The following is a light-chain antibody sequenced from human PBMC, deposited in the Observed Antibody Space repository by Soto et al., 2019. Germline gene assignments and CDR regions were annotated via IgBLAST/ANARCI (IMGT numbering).Light chain of an antibody. CDR1: SSNIGGNS. J-gene: IGLJ1*01. CDR3: GSSATTLTAYV. CDR2: DDN. Sequence: QSVLTQPPAVSAAPGQKVTISCSGSSSNIGGNSVSWYQQLPGTAPKLLIYDDNKRPSGIPDRFSGSKSGTSATLGITGFQTPDEPDYYCGSSATTLTAYVFRTGPKVAVL. V-gene: IGLV1-51*01.